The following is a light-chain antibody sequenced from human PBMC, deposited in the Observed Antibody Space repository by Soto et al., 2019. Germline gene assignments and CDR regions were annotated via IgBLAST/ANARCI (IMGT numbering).Light chain of an antibody. CDR3: SSYTSSSTYVI. Sequence: QSVLTQPASVSGSPGQSITISCTGTSSDVGGYNYVSWYQQHPGKAPKLMIYDASNRPSGVSNLFSGSKSGNTASLTISGLQVEDEADYYCSSYTSSSTYVIFGGGTKLTVL. CDR2: DAS. V-gene: IGLV2-14*01. J-gene: IGLJ2*01. CDR1: SSDVGGYNY.